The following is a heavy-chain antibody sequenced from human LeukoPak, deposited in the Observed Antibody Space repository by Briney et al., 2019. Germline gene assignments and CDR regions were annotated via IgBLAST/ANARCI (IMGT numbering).Heavy chain of an antibody. D-gene: IGHD3-10*01. J-gene: IGHJ4*02. V-gene: IGHV4-39*01. CDR2: FYYRGSI. CDR3: ARRYYYGSRISVDLGEYFDY. CDR1: GGFSSSDTYF. Sequence: SETLSLTCTVSGGFSSSDTYFWGWLRQAPGKGLEWIGTFYYRGSIYYNPSLESRASMDVDTSKYQFSLQLTSVTAADTAVYYCARRYYYGSRISVDLGEYFDYWGQGTVVSVSS.